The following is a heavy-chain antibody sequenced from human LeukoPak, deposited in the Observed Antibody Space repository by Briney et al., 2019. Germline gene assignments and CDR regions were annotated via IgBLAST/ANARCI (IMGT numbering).Heavy chain of an antibody. Sequence: PGGSLRLSCAASGFTFSDYYMSWIRQAPGKGLEWVSYISSSGSTIYYADSVKGRFTISRDNAKNSLYLQMNSLRAEDTAVYYCAKDRTASYYYYYMDVWGKGTTVTVSS. D-gene: IGHD6-25*01. V-gene: IGHV3-11*01. CDR3: AKDRTASYYYYYMDV. CDR1: GFTFSDYY. CDR2: ISSSGSTI. J-gene: IGHJ6*03.